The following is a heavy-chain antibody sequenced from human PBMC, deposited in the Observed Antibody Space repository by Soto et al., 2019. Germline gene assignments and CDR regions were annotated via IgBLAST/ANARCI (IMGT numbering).Heavy chain of an antibody. CDR3: ARDRGFGELYMDV. D-gene: IGHD3-10*01. Sequence: GGSLRLSCASSGFTFSNAWINLVRQAPGKGLEWVSVIYSGGSTYYADSVKGRFTISRHNSKNTLYLQMNSLRAEDTAVYYCARDRGFGELYMDVWGKGTTVTVSS. CDR2: IYSGGST. CDR1: GFTFSNAW. J-gene: IGHJ6*03. V-gene: IGHV3-53*04.